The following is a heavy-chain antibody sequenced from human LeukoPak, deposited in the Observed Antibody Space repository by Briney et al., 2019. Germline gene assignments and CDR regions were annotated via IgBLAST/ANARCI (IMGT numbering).Heavy chain of an antibody. CDR3: ARLGVTLAAYMDV. CDR1: GGFISSYY. J-gene: IGHJ6*03. D-gene: IGHD3-16*01. CDR2: IYTSGST. Sequence: SETLSLTCTVSGGFISSYYWSWIRQPPGKGLEWIGYIYTSGSTNYNPSLKSRVTISVDTSKNQFSLKLSSVTAADTAVYYCARLGVTLAAYMDVWGKGTTVTVSS. V-gene: IGHV4-4*09.